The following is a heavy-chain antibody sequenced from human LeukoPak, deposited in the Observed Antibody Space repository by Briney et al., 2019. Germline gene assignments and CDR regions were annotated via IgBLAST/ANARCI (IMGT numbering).Heavy chain of an antibody. D-gene: IGHD7-27*01. Sequence: PGGSLRLSCAASGLMFSNYWMTWVRQAPGKGLEWVANINQDGSVKQYLDSVKGRFTISRDNANNSMYLQMNSLRGDDTAVYYCASGDHSGICGGGTMFTVSS. CDR3: ASGDHSGI. CDR1: GLMFSNYW. V-gene: IGHV3-7*01. CDR2: INQDGSVK. J-gene: IGHJ3*02.